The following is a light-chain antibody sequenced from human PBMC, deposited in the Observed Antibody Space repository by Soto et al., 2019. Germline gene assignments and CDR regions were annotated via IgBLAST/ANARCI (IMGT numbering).Light chain of an antibody. Sequence: IVLTQSPATLSLSPGERATLSCRASQSVSSYLAWYQQKPGQAPRLLIYDASNRATGVRARFSGSGSGTDFTITISRRVPKDYAVYYCQQRSNCLITFGGLIKVEIK. V-gene: IGKV3-11*01. J-gene: IGKJ4*01. CDR3: QQRSNCLIT. CDR2: DAS. CDR1: QSVSSY.